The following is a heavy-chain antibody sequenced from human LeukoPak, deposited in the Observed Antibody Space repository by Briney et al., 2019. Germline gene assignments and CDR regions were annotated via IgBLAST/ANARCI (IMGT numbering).Heavy chain of an antibody. CDR1: GYTFTSYY. J-gene: IGHJ4*02. CDR2: INPSGGST. V-gene: IGHV1-46*01. D-gene: IGHD6-19*01. Sequence: GASVKVSCKASGYTFTSYYMHWVRQAPGQGLEWMGIINPSGGSTSYAQKFQGRVTMTRDTSTSTVYMELSRLRSDDTAVYYCARWLAVGASDYWGQGTLVTVSS. CDR3: ARWLAVGASDY.